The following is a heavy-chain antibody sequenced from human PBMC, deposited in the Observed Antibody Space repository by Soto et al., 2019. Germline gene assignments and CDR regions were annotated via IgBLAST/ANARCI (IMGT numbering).Heavy chain of an antibody. CDR2: IRSRANSYAT. Sequence: GGSLRLSCAAPGFTFSGSAMHWVRQASGKGLEWVGRIRSRANSYATAFGASVKGRFTISRDDSKNTAYLQMNSLKTEDTAVYYCNASGNDNSVDYWGQGTMVTVYS. CDR3: NASGNDNSVDY. J-gene: IGHJ4*02. D-gene: IGHD2-8*01. CDR1: GFTFSGSA. V-gene: IGHV3-73*01.